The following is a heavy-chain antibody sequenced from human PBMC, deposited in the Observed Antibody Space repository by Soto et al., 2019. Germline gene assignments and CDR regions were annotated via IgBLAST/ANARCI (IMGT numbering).Heavy chain of an antibody. J-gene: IGHJ4*02. CDR3: ARDSYPNTAMVH. CDR1: GYTFTSYG. V-gene: IGHV1-18*01. CDR2: ISTYNGNT. D-gene: IGHD5-18*01. Sequence: ASVTVSCKASGYTFTSYGISWVRQAPGQGLEWMGWISTYNGNTNYAQKVQGRVTMTTDTSTSTAYMELRSLRSDDTAVYYCARDSYPNTAMVHWGQGTLVTVSS.